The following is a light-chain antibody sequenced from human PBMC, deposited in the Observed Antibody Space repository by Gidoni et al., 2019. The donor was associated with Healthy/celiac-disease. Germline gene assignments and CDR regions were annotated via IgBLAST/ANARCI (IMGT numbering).Light chain of an antibody. V-gene: IGKV3-15*01. CDR3: QQYNNWPPLT. CDR2: GAS. J-gene: IGKJ4*01. Sequence: IVMTPSPAPLSVSPGERATLSCRASQRGSSNVAWYQQKPGQAPRLLIYGASTRATGIPARFSGSGSGTEFTLTISSLQSEDFAVYYCQQYNNWPPLTFGGGTKVEIK. CDR1: QRGSSN.